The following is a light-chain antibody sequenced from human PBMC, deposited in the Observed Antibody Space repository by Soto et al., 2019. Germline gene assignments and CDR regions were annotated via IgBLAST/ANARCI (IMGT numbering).Light chain of an antibody. J-gene: IGKJ5*01. CDR2: SAS. V-gene: IGKV1-12*01. CDR1: QGIANR. Sequence: DIQMTQSPSSVSASVGDRVTITCRASQGIANRLAWYQQKPGTAPKLLIYSASTLQNGVPSRFSGGGSVTDFTLTIDSLQPEDFASYYCQQANCFPLTCGRGTRLEI. CDR3: QQANCFPLT.